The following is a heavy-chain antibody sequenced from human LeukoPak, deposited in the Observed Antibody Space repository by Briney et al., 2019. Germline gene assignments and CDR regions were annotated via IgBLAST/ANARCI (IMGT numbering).Heavy chain of an antibody. CDR3: AREHLDYHGSGSYSLPATDY. CDR2: ISAYNGNT. Sequence: GASVKVSCKASGYTFTSYGISWVRQAPGQGLEWMGWISAYNGNTNYAQKLQGRVTMTTDTSTSTAYMELRSLRSDDTAVYYCAREHLDYHGSGSYSLPATDYWGQGTLVTVSS. D-gene: IGHD3-10*01. J-gene: IGHJ4*02. V-gene: IGHV1-18*01. CDR1: GYTFTSYG.